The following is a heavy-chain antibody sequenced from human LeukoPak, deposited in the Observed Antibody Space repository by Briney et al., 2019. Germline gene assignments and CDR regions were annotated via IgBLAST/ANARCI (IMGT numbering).Heavy chain of an antibody. CDR1: GYSISSGYY. D-gene: IGHD3-3*01. CDR2: IYHSGST. CDR3: ARVLYYDFWSGYPSYYYYMDV. V-gene: IGHV4-38-2*01. J-gene: IGHJ6*03. Sequence: SETLSLTCAVCGYSISSGYYWGWIRPPPGKGLEGIGSIYHSGSTYYNPSLKSRVTISVDTSKNQFSLKLSSVTAADTAVYYCARVLYYDFWSGYPSYYYYMDVWGKGTTVTVSS.